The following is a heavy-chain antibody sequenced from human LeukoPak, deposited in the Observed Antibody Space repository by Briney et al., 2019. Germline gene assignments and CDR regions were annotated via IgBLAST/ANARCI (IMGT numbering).Heavy chain of an antibody. CDR3: ARGRSSSAGGGYYMDV. D-gene: IGHD6-6*01. Sequence: KSSETLSLTCAVYGGSFSGYYWSWIRQPPGKGLEWIGEINHSGSTNYNPSLKSRVIIAVDTSKNQFSLKLTPVTAADTAVYYCARGRSSSAGGGYYMDVWGKGTTVTVSS. V-gene: IGHV4-34*01. CDR2: INHSGST. J-gene: IGHJ6*03. CDR1: GGSFSGYY.